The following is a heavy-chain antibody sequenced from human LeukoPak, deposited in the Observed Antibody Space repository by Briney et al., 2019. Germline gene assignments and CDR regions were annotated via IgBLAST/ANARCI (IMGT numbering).Heavy chain of an antibody. D-gene: IGHD3-9*01. CDR3: ARDSRSYYDILTGYYYFDY. J-gene: IGHJ4*02. V-gene: IGHV1-69*13. CDR2: IIPIFGTA. CDR1: GGTFSSYA. Sequence: SVTVSCKASGGTFSSYAISWVRQAPGQGLEWMGGIIPIFGTANYAQKFQGRVTITADESTSTAYMELSSLRSEDTAVYYCARDSRSYYDILTGYYYFDYWGQGTLVAVSS.